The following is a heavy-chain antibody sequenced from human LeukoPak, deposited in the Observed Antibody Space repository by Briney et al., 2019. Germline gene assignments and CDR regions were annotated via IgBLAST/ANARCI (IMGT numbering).Heavy chain of an antibody. J-gene: IGHJ4*02. CDR2: INPNSGGT. CDR1: GYIFTGYY. Sequence: GASVKVSCKASGYIFTGYYMHWVRQAPGQGLEWMGWINPNSGGTNYAEKFQGRVTMTRDTSISTAYMELTRLRSDDTAEYFCAKDRLGYGDYSDYWGQGTLVTVSS. CDR3: AKDRLGYGDYSDY. V-gene: IGHV1-2*02. D-gene: IGHD4-17*01.